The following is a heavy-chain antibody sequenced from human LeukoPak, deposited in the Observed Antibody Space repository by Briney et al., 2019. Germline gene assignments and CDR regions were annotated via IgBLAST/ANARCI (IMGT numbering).Heavy chain of an antibody. D-gene: IGHD2-15*01. V-gene: IGHV3-48*01. CDR3: ARSDIVVVVAALFDY. CDR1: GFTFSSYS. Sequence: GGSLRLSCAASGFTFSSYSMNWVRQAPGKGLEWVSYISSSSSTIYYADSVKGRFTISRDNAKNSLYLQMNSLRAEDTAVYYCARSDIVVVVAALFDYWGQGTLVTVSS. J-gene: IGHJ4*02. CDR2: ISSSSSTI.